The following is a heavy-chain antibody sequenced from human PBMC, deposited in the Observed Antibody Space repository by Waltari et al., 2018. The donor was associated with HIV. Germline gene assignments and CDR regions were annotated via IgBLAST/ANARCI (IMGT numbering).Heavy chain of an antibody. CDR3: AKVAMTAVTSYAIDI. V-gene: IGHV3-9*01. D-gene: IGHD4-17*01. J-gene: IGHJ3*02. CDR1: GFTFADYA. CDR2: ISWHSGTI. Sequence: EVLLVESGGGLVQPGGSLRLSCAASGFTFADYAMHWVRQAPGRGLEGVSIISWHSGTIGYADSVKGRFTTSRDNAKNSLSLQMNSLRADDTALYYCAKVAMTAVTSYAIDIWGQGTMVTVSS.